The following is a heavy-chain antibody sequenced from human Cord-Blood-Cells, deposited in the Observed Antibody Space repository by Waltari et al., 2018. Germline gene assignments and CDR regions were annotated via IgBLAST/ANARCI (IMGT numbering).Heavy chain of an antibody. Sequence: QVQLQESGPGLVKPSETLSLTCAVSGYSISSGYYWGWIRQPPGKGLEWIGSIYHSGSTYYNPSLKSRFTISVDTSKNQFSLKLSSVTAADTAVYYCARDNYDSSGYYFQHWGQGTLVTVSS. J-gene: IGHJ1*01. CDR1: GYSISSGYY. D-gene: IGHD3-22*01. CDR3: ARDNYDSSGYYFQH. V-gene: IGHV4-38-2*02. CDR2: IYHSGST.